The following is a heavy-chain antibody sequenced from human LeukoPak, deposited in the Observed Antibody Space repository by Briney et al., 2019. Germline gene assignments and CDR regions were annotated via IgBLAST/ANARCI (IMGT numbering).Heavy chain of an antibody. CDR3: ARGYGDLIYHMDV. Sequence: SETLSLTCAVYGGSFSGYYWSWIRQPPGKGLEWIGEINHSGSTNYNPSLKSRVTISVDTSKNQFSLKLNSVTAADTAVYYCARGYGDLIYHMDVWGKGTTVTVSS. J-gene: IGHJ6*03. CDR1: GGSFSGYY. V-gene: IGHV4-34*01. CDR2: INHSGST. D-gene: IGHD4-17*01.